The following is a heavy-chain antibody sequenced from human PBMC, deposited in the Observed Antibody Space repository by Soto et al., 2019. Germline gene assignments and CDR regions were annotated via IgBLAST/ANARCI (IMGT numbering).Heavy chain of an antibody. V-gene: IGHV3-23*01. J-gene: IGHJ1*01. CDR1: GFTFSSYA. D-gene: IGHD6-19*01. CDR3: AKGVPGIAVAGTGYFQH. CDR2: ISGSGDST. Sequence: EVQLLESGGGLVQPGGSLRLSCAASGFTFSSYAMSWVRQAPGKGLEWVSGISGSGDSTYYADSVKGRFTISRDNSKNKLYLQMNSLRAEDTAVYYCAKGVPGIAVAGTGYFQHWGQGTLVTVFS.